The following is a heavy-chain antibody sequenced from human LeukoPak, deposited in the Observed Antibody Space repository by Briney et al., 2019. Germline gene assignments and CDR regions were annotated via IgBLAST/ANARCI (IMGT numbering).Heavy chain of an antibody. CDR1: GGSISSSSYY. CDR3: ARDSVAGPLQAFDI. Sequence: SETLSLTCTVSGGSISSSSYYWGWIRQPPGKGLEWIGSIYYSGSTYYNPSLKSRVTISVDTSKNQFSLKLSSVTAADTAVYYCARDSVAGPLQAFDIWGQGTMVTVSS. V-gene: IGHV4-39*07. CDR2: IYYSGST. J-gene: IGHJ3*02. D-gene: IGHD6-19*01.